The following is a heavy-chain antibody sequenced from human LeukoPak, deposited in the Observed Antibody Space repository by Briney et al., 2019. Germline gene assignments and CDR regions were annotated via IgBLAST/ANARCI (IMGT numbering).Heavy chain of an antibody. Sequence: SETLSLTCAVSGGSISSGGYSWSWIRQPPGKGLEWIVYIYHSGSTYYNPSLKSRVTISVDRSKNQFSLKLSSVTAADTAVYYCARTRVPRPYYDSSGYYYYFDYWGQGTLVTVSS. CDR1: GGSISSGGYS. CDR2: IYHSGST. D-gene: IGHD3-22*01. V-gene: IGHV4-30-2*01. CDR3: ARTRVPRPYYDSSGYYYYFDY. J-gene: IGHJ4*02.